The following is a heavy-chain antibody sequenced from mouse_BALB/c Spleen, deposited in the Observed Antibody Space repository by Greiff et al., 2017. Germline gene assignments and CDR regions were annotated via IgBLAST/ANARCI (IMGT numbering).Heavy chain of an antibody. CDR2: INPSTGYT. CDR1: GYTFTSYW. Sequence: QVQLQQSGAELAKPGASVKMSCKASGYTFTSYWMHWVKQRPGQGLEWIGYINPSTGYTEYNQKFKDKATLTADKSSSTAYMQLSSLTSEDSAVYYCARSSYDVYYFFAYWGQGTLVTVSA. CDR3: ARSSYDVYYFFAY. J-gene: IGHJ3*01. V-gene: IGHV1-7*01. D-gene: IGHD2-3*01.